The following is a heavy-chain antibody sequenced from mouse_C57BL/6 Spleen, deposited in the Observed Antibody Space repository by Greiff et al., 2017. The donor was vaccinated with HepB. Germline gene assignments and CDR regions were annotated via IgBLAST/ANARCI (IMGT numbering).Heavy chain of an antibody. CDR3: ARDRNYGNYVGYAMDY. D-gene: IGHD2-1*01. CDR2: ISDGGSYT. CDR1: GFTFSSYA. V-gene: IGHV5-4*01. J-gene: IGHJ4*01. Sequence: EVQLVESGGGLVKPGGSLKLSCAASGFTFSSYAMSWVRQTPEKRLEWVATISDGGSYTYYPDNVKGRFTISRDNAKNNLYLQMSHLKSEDTAMYYCARDRNYGNYVGYAMDYWGQGTSVTVSS.